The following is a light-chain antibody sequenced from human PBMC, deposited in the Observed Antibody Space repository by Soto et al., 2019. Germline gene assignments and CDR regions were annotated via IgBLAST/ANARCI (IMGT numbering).Light chain of an antibody. CDR3: QQYDTLPPT. J-gene: IGKJ5*01. CDR1: QDINKY. Sequence: DIQMTQSPSSLSASIGDRVTITCQASQDINKYLSWYQQKTGKAPKLLIYDASSLGTGVPSRFTGSGSGTDFSFTISSLQPEDIATYYCQQYDTLPPTFGQGTRLEIK. CDR2: DAS. V-gene: IGKV1-33*01.